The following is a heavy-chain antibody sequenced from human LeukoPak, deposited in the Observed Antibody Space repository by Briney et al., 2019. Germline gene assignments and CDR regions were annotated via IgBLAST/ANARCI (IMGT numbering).Heavy chain of an antibody. D-gene: IGHD5-18*01. J-gene: IGHJ4*02. CDR3: ARGPGGYSYCYYFDC. CDR2: IYYSGST. Sequence: SETLSLTCKVSDGSISSYYWSWIRQPPGKGLEWIGYIYYSGSTNYNPSLKSRVTISVDTSKNQISLKLSSVTAADTAVYYCARGPGGYSYCYYFDCWGQGTLVTVSS. CDR1: DGSISSYY. V-gene: IGHV4-59*01.